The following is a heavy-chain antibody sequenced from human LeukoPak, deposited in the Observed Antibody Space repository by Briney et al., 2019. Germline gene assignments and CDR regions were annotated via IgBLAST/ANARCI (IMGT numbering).Heavy chain of an antibody. V-gene: IGHV1-46*02. J-gene: IGHJ4*02. Sequence: GASVKVSCKASGYTFNSYYMHWVRQAPGQGLEWMGIINPSGGSTSSAQKFQGRVTMIRDTSTSTVYMELSSLRSEDTAVYYCARGTSGYAPHDYWGQGTLVTVSS. CDR3: ARGTSGYAPHDY. CDR2: INPSGGST. CDR1: GYTFNSYY. D-gene: IGHD5-12*01.